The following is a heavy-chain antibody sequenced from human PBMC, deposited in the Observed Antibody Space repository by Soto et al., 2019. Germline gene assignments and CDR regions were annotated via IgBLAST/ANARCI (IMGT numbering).Heavy chain of an antibody. CDR2: IYPGDSDT. CDR1: WYNITSYW. V-gene: IGHV5-51*01. D-gene: IGHD2-21*01. Sequence: KGAWYNITSYWGGWVRQMHGKGLEWMGIIYPGDSDTRYSPTFQGQVTISADKSINTAYLQWSSLKASDTAMYYCARSRIGGLSSDMEVWRNGTTVLVSS. J-gene: IGHJ6*04. CDR3: ARSRIGGLSSDMEV.